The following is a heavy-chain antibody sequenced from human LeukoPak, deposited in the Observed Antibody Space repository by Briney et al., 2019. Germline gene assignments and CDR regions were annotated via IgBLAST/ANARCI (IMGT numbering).Heavy chain of an antibody. D-gene: IGHD2-2*02. J-gene: IGHJ5*02. CDR2: INPSVGST. CDR3: ARDNPRPYCSSTSCYRKGWFDP. V-gene: IGHV1-46*01. CDR1: GYTFTSYY. Sequence: ASVKVSCKASGYTFTSYYMHWVRQAPEQGLEWMGIINPSVGSTSYAQKFQGRVTMTRDMSTSTVYMELSSLRSEDTAVYYCARDNPRPYCSSTSCYRKGWFDPWGQGTLVTVSS.